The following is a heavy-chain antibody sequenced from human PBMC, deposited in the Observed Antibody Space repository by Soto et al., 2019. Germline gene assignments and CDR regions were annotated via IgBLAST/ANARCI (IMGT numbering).Heavy chain of an antibody. CDR2: ISSSGGAI. Sequence: EVQLVESGGDLVQPGGSLRLSCAASGFIFSDYTMTWVRQAPGRGLEFVSHISSSGGAIFYAESVKGRFTVSRDNAKKSLYLQMNSLRDEDTAVYFCARDHGGSTWSVGVYYFFGMDVWGQGTAVTVSS. CDR1: GFIFSDYT. J-gene: IGHJ6*02. V-gene: IGHV3-48*02. D-gene: IGHD6-13*01. CDR3: ARDHGGSTWSVGVYYFFGMDV.